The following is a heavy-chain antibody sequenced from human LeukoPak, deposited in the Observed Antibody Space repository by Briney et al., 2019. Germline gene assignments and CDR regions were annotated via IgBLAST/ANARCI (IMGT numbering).Heavy chain of an antibody. D-gene: IGHD4-11*01. CDR3: ARDAQRGFDYSNSLEY. J-gene: IGHJ4*02. V-gene: IGHV3-33*01. CDR1: GFTFNHYG. CDR2: IWSDGTNQ. Sequence: GGSLRLSCAAAGFTFNHYGMHWVRQAPGKGLQWVAVIWSDGTNQYYGDSVKGRFTISRDDPGNTVYLQMNSLRPEDTGVYYCARDAQRGFDYSNSLEYWGQGTPVTVST.